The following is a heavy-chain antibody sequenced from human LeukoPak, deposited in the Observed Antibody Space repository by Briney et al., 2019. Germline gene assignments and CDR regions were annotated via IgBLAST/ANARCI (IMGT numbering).Heavy chain of an antibody. D-gene: IGHD2-21*02. V-gene: IGHV3-30*03. J-gene: IGHJ4*02. CDR3: ARSAGTCGVDCYSDY. Sequence: PGGSLRLSCAASGFTFSSYGMHWVRQAPGTGLEWVAVISHDGSSKYYIDSVKGRFTISRDSSENTLYLQMNSLRAEDTAVYYCARSAGTCGVDCYSDYWGQGTLVTVSS. CDR1: GFTFSSYG. CDR2: ISHDGSSK.